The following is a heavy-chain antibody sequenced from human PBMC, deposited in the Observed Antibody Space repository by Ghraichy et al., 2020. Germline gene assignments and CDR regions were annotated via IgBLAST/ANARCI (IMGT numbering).Heavy chain of an antibody. CDR1: GGSFSGYY. D-gene: IGHD5-18*01. Sequence: SETLSLTCAVYGGSFSGYYWSWIRQPPGKGLEWIGEINHSGSTNYNPSLKSRVTISVDTSKNQFSLKLSSVTAADTAMYYCARGPRGYSYGLYYYYGMDVWGQGTTVTVSS. V-gene: IGHV4-34*01. CDR3: ARGPRGYSYGLYYYYGMDV. CDR2: INHSGST. J-gene: IGHJ6*02.